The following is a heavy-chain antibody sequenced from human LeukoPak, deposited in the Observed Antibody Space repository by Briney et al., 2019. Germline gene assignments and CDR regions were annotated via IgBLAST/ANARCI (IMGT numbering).Heavy chain of an antibody. J-gene: IGHJ5*02. V-gene: IGHV5-51*01. Sequence: GESLKISCKGSGYSFTSYWIGWVRQMPGKGLEWMGIIYPGDSDTRYSPSFQGQVTISADKYISTAYLQWSSLKASDTAMYYCARRLGHKQLGGPYNWFDPWGQGTLVTVSS. D-gene: IGHD3-16*01. CDR3: ARRLGHKQLGGPYNWFDP. CDR1: GYSFTSYW. CDR2: IYPGDSDT.